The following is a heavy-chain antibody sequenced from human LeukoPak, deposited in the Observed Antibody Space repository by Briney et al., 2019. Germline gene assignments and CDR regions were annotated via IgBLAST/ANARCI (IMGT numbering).Heavy chain of an antibody. CDR1: GFTFISYA. CDR2: IYSGGST. CDR3: ARTGAFGEFQFDY. Sequence: GGSLRLSCAASGFTFISYAMGWVRQAPGKGLEWVSVIYSGGSTYYADSVKGRFTISRDNSKNTLYLQMNSLRAEDTAVYYCARTGAFGEFQFDYWGQGTLVTVSS. V-gene: IGHV3-53*01. J-gene: IGHJ4*02. D-gene: IGHD3-10*01.